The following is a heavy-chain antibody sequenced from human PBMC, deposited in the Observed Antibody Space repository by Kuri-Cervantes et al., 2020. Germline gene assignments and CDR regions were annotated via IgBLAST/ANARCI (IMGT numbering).Heavy chain of an antibody. V-gene: IGHV3-21*01. CDR3: ARDYDPMILWFGESYYYYGIDV. Sequence: GESLKISCAASGFTFSSYSMSWVRQAPGKGLEWVSTSSDNTYYADSVKGRFTISRDNAKNSLYLQMNSLRAEDTAVYYCARDYDPMILWFGESYYYYGIDVWGQGTTVTVSS. CDR1: GFTFSSYS. J-gene: IGHJ6*02. D-gene: IGHD3-10*01. CDR2: SSDNT.